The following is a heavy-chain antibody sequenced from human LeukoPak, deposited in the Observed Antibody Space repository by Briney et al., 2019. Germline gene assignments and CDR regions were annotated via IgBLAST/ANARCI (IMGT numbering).Heavy chain of an antibody. CDR3: ARDHCSSTSCNFNWFDP. CDR1: GGSISSYY. CDR2: IYTSGST. V-gene: IGHV4-4*07. J-gene: IGHJ5*02. Sequence: SETLSLTCTVSGGSISSYYWSWIRQPAGKGLEGIGRIYTSGSTNYNPSLKSRVTMSVDTSKNQFSLKLSSVTAADTAVYYCARDHCSSTSCNFNWFDPWGQGTLVTVSS. D-gene: IGHD2-2*01.